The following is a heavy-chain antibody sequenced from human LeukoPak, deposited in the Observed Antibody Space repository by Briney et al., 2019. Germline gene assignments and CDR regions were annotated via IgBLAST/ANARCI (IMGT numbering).Heavy chain of an antibody. CDR2: IIPIFGTA. CDR3: ARDRLWGSSSPYGMDV. V-gene: IGHV1-69*13. Sequence: GASVKVSCKASRGTFSSYAISWVRQAPGQGLEWMGGIIPIFGTANYAQKFQGRVTITADESTSTAYMELSSLRSEDTAVYYCARDRLWGSSSPYGMDVWGQGTTVTVSS. D-gene: IGHD6-13*01. CDR1: RGTFSSYA. J-gene: IGHJ6*02.